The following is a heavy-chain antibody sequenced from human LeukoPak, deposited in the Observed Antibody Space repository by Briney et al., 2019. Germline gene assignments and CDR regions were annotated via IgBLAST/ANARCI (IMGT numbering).Heavy chain of an antibody. D-gene: IGHD6-6*01. CDR3: ARGHLVFAY. Sequence: SSQTLSLTCTVSGGSISSGDFYWSWIRQPPGKGLEWIGYIYYSGSTYSNPSLKSRLTISVDTSKNQFSLKLTSVTAADTAVYYCARGHLVFAYWGQGTLVTVSS. CDR1: GGSISSGDFY. CDR2: IYYSGST. J-gene: IGHJ4*02. V-gene: IGHV4-30-4*01.